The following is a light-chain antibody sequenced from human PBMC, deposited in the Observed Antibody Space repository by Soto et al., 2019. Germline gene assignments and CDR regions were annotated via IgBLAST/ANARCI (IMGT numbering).Light chain of an antibody. Sequence: EIVMPQSPATLSVSPGERATLSCRASQSVSSSLAWYQQKPGQAPRLLIYGASTRATGIPARFSGSGSGTEFTLTISSLQSEDFGVYYCQQFYNWPPWTFGQGTKVDIK. CDR1: QSVSSS. V-gene: IGKV3-15*01. CDR2: GAS. CDR3: QQFYNWPPWT. J-gene: IGKJ1*01.